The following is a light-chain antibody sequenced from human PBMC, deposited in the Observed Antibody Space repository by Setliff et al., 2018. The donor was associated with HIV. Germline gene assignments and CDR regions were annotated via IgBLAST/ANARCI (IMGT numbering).Light chain of an antibody. J-gene: IGKJ1*01. V-gene: IGKV1-NL1*01. CDR2: AAS. Sequence: DIQMTQSPSSLSASVGDRVTITCRASQGIINSLAWYQQKPGKAPKLLLYAASRLESGVPSRFSGSGSGTDYTLTISSLQPEDFATYYCQQYYSTLRTFGQGTKVDIK. CDR3: QQYYSTLRT. CDR1: QGIINS.